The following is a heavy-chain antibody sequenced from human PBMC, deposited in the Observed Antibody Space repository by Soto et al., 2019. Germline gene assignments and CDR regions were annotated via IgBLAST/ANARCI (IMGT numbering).Heavy chain of an antibody. CDR3: AREVVAVATIDY. CDR2: ISSSSAYI. J-gene: IGHJ4*02. V-gene: IGHV3-21*01. D-gene: IGHD5-12*01. CDR1: GFTFSAYS. Sequence: EVQLVESGGGLVKPGGSLRLSCAASGFTFSAYSMNWVRQAPGKGLEWVSSISSSSAYIYYADSLKGRFTISRDNAKNSLFLQMNSLRAEDTAVYYFAREVVAVATIDYWGQGTLVTVAS.